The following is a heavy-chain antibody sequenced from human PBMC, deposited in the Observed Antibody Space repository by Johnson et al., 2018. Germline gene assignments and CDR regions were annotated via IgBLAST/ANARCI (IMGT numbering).Heavy chain of an antibody. J-gene: IGHJ6*03. CDR1: GFNFSSFG. Sequence: QVQLVQSGGGVVQPGRSLRLSCAASGFNFSSFGLHWVRQAPGQGLDWVAVISFDGSERYYADSVKGRFTIPRDNSKNTLFLQMNSLRTEDTAVYYCAKDAWCSGGSCYSPPRFYYYMDVWGKGTTVTVSS. V-gene: IGHV3-30*18. CDR3: AKDAWCSGGSCYSPPRFYYYMDV. CDR2: ISFDGSER. D-gene: IGHD2-15*01.